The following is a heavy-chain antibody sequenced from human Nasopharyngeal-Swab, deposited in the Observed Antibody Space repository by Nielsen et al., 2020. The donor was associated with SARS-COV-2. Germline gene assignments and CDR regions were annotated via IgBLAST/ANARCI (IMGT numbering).Heavy chain of an antibody. J-gene: IGHJ4*02. CDR3: AKPPGDYVWGSYYFDY. CDR2: IYSGGSST. CDR1: GFTFSSYA. Sequence: GESLKISCAASGFTFSSYAMSWVRQAPGKGLEWVSVIYSGGSSTYYADSVKGRFTISRDNSKNTRYLQMNSLRAEDTAVYYCAKPPGDYVWGSYYFDYWGQGTLVTVSS. D-gene: IGHD3-16*01. V-gene: IGHV3-23*03.